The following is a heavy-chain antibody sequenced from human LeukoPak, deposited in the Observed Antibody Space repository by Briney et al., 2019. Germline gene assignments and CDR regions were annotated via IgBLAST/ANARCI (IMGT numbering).Heavy chain of an antibody. CDR1: GFTFSSYG. CDR3: ATSEDN. Sequence: PGGSLRLSCAASGFTFSSYGMSWVRQAPGKGLEWVSGISGSGVSTFYANPVKGRFTISRDNSKNTLYLQMNTLRAEDTAVYYCATSEDNWGQGTLVTVS. V-gene: IGHV3-23*01. CDR2: ISGSGVST. J-gene: IGHJ4*02.